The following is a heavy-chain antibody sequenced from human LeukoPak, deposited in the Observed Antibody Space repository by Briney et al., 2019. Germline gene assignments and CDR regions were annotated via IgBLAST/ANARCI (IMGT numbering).Heavy chain of an antibody. J-gene: IGHJ4*02. CDR2: ISHSGGSA. D-gene: IGHD3/OR15-3a*01. V-gene: IGHV3-23*01. Sequence: GGSLRLSCAASGFTFSSRAMTWVRQAPGKRLEWVSAISHSGGSAYYADSVKGRFTISRDNSKNTLYLQMNSLKAEDTAVYYCAKGRGLVSPDDHWGQGTLVTVSS. CDR3: AKGRGLVSPDDH. CDR1: GFTFSSRA.